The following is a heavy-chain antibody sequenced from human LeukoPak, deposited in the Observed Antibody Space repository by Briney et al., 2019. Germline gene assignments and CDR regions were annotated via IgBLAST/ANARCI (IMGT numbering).Heavy chain of an antibody. CDR2: ISGSGGST. CDR1: GFTFSSYA. J-gene: IGHJ5*02. D-gene: IGHD3-10*01. V-gene: IGHV3-23*01. CDR3: AKVSVITMVRGNWFDP. Sequence: GGSLRLSCAASGFTFSSYAMSWVRQAPGKGLEWVSAISGSGGSTYYADSVKGRFTISRDNSKNTLYLQMNSLRAEDTAVYYCAKVSVITMVRGNWFDPWGQGTLVTVSS.